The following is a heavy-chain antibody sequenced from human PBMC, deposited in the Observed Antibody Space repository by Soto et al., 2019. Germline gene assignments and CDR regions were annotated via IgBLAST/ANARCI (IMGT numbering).Heavy chain of an antibody. CDR2: IYYSGST. V-gene: IGHV4-39*01. Sequence: SETLSLTCTVSGGSISSSSYYWGWIRQPPGKGLEWIGSIYYSGSTYYNPSLKSRVTISVDTSKNQFSLKLSSVTAADTAVYYFAKARGQMERGWFGPWGRGTLVTVSS. CDR3: AKARGQMERGWFGP. D-gene: IGHD1-1*01. CDR1: GGSISSSSYY. J-gene: IGHJ5*02.